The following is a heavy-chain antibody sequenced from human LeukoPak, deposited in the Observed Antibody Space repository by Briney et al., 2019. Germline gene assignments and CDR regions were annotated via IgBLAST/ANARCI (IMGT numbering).Heavy chain of an antibody. CDR2: IIPIFGTA. V-gene: IGHV1-69*13. CDR1: GGTFSSYA. J-gene: IGHJ6*03. CDR3: ATGRAHYYMDV. Sequence: ASVKVSCKASGGTFSSYAISWVRQAPGQGLEWMGGIIPIFGTANDAQKFQGRVTITADESTSTAYMELSSLRSEDTAVYYCATGRAHYYMDVWGKGTTVTISS.